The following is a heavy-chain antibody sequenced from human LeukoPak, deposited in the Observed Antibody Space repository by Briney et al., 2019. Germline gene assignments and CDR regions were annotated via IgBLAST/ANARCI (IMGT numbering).Heavy chain of an antibody. CDR2: IKQDGSQK. D-gene: IGHD4-11*01. Sequence: GGSLRLSCAAFGFTFTNYWMSWVRQAPGKGLEWLANIKQDGSQKYYVDSVKGRFTISRDNAKNSLYLQMNSLGAEDTAVYYCARDRDSNWYPYHDHWSQGTLVSVSS. CDR1: GFTFTNYW. J-gene: IGHJ4*02. CDR3: ARDRDSNWYPYHDH. V-gene: IGHV3-7*03.